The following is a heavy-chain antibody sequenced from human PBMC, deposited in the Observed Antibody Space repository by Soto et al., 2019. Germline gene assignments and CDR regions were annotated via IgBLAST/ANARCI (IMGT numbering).Heavy chain of an antibody. J-gene: IGHJ4*02. Sequence: GGSLRLSCAASGFTFSSYAMSWVRQAPGKGLEWVSAISGSGGSTYYADSVKGRFTISRDNSKNTLYLQMNSLRAEDTAVYYCAKESPYCGGDCSRYPLDYWGQGTLVTVSS. V-gene: IGHV3-23*01. D-gene: IGHD2-21*01. CDR1: GFTFSSYA. CDR3: AKESPYCGGDCSRYPLDY. CDR2: ISGSGGST.